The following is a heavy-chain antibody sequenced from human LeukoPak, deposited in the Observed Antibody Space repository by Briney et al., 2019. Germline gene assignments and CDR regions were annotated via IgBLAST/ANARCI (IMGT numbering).Heavy chain of an antibody. CDR3: ARVQLPDVTGAFDI. CDR2: IHTNGRI. D-gene: IGHD5-24*01. J-gene: IGHJ3*02. CDR1: GDSISSYY. V-gene: IGHV4-4*07. Sequence: PSETLSLTCTVFGDSISSYYWSWIRQAAGKGLEWIGRIHTNGRIDCNPSLKSRVSMSIDTSKNRFSLKVTSVTAADTAVYYCARVQLPDVTGAFDIWGQGTMVTVSS.